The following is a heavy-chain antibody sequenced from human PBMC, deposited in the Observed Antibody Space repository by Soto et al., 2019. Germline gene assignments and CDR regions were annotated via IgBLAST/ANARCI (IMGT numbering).Heavy chain of an antibody. J-gene: IGHJ5*02. CDR1: GGSFSGYY. CDR2: INHSGST. D-gene: IGHD6-6*01. V-gene: IGHV4-34*01. Sequence: SETLSLTCAVYGGSFSGYYWSWIRQPPGKGLGWIGEINHSGSTNYNPSLKSRVTISVDTSKNQFSLKLSFVTAADTAVYYCARGASSSSPSWFDPWGQGTLVTVSS. CDR3: ARGASSSSPSWFDP.